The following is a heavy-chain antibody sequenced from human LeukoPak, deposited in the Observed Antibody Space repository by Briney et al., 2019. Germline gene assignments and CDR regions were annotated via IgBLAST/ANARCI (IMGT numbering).Heavy chain of an antibody. Sequence: ASVQVSCKVSGYTLTELSMHWVRQAPGKGLEWMGGFDPEDGETIYAQKFQGRVTMTEDTSTDTAYMELSSLRSEDTAVYYCATDLAWELQFDYWGQGTLVTVSS. CDR3: ATDLAWELQFDY. D-gene: IGHD1-26*01. J-gene: IGHJ4*01. CDR1: GYTLTELS. V-gene: IGHV1-24*01. CDR2: FDPEDGET.